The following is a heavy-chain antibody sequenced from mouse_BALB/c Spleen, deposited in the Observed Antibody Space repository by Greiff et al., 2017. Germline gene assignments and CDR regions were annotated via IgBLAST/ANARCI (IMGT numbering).Heavy chain of an antibody. CDR2: ISSGSSTI. V-gene: IGHV5-17*02. CDR1: GFTFSSFG. Sequence: EVNVVESGGGLVQPGGSRKLSCAASGFTFSSFGMHWVRQAPEKGLEWVAYISSGSSTIYYADTVKGRFTISRDNPKNTLFLQMTSLRSEDTAMYYCASGGYYFDYWGQGTTLTVSS. CDR3: ASGGYYFDY. J-gene: IGHJ2*01.